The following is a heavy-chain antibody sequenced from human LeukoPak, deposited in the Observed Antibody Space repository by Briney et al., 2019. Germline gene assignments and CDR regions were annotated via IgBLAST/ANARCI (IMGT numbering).Heavy chain of an antibody. CDR3: ARAVRDIVVVVAATPYYYYYYMDV. D-gene: IGHD2-15*01. V-gene: IGHV4-4*07. CDR1: GGTISSYY. CDR2: IYTSGST. J-gene: IGHJ6*03. Sequence: SETLSLTCTASGGTISSYYWSWIRQPAGKGLEWIGRIYTSGSTNYNPSLKSRVTMSVDPSKNQFPLKLSSVTDADTAVYYCARAVRDIVVVVAATPYYYYYYMDVWGKGTTVTVSS.